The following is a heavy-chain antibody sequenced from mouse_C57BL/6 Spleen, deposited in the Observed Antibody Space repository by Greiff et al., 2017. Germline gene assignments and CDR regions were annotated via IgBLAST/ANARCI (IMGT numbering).Heavy chain of an antibody. V-gene: IGHV1-64*01. J-gene: IGHJ1*03. D-gene: IGHD1-1*01. CDR2: IPPYSGSP. CDR3: ARYNYGSSYDFDV. CDR1: GYTFTSYW. Sequence: QVQLQQPGAELVKPGASVKLSCKASGYTFTSYWMHWVKQRPGQGLEWLGMIPPYSGSPNYNDKFTSKATLTVDNSSSTAYRQLSSLTSEDSAVYYCARYNYGSSYDFDVWGTGTTVTVAA.